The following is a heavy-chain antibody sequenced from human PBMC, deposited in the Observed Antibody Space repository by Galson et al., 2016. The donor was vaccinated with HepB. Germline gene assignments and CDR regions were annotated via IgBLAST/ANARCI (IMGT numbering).Heavy chain of an antibody. CDR2: IFPDDSDT. Sequence: QSGAEVKKPGESLKISCQGSGYDFTYYWIAWVRQVPGKGLEWMGIIFPDDSDTRYSPPFQGLVTISVDKSINTAYLQWSSLKASDTAMYDCVRPESGHTSSWPTWGQGTLVTVSS. J-gene: IGHJ5*02. D-gene: IGHD6-13*01. CDR3: VRPESGHTSSWPT. V-gene: IGHV5-51*01. CDR1: GYDFTYYW.